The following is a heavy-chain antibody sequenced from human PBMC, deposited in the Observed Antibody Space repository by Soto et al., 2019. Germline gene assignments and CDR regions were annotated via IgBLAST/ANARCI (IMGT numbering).Heavy chain of an antibody. V-gene: IGHV3-30*09. CDR2: ISSDGTTK. Sequence: GGSLRLSCTASGFTFRGFAMHWFRRAPGRGLEWVAVISSDGTTKYYAASMRGRFAISRDNSQNTLYLQMDSLRIEDTAVYYCARAPTSRLDYWGQGTLVTVSS. CDR1: GFTFRGFA. J-gene: IGHJ4*02. CDR3: ARAPTSRLDY.